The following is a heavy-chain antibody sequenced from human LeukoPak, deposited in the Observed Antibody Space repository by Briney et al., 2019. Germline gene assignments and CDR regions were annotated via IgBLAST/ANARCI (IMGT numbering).Heavy chain of an antibody. CDR3: VRDSLHSSGWFDY. CDR1: GGSISSSSYY. V-gene: IGHV4-61*01. J-gene: IGHJ4*02. Sequence: SETLSLTCTVSGGSISSSSYYWSWIRQPPGKGLEWIGYIYYSGGSGSTNYNPSLRSRVTISVDTSKNQFSLKLNSVTAADTAVYYCVRDSLHSSGWFDYWGQGTLVTVSS. D-gene: IGHD6-19*01. CDR2: IYYSGGSGST.